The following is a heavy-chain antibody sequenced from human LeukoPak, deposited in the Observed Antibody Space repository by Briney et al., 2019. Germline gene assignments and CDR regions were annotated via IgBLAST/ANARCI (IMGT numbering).Heavy chain of an antibody. J-gene: IGHJ6*02. CDR3: ASQGVHFYSSASYYYGMDV. D-gene: IGHD6-25*01. CDR1: GGSISSYY. Sequence: PSETLSLTCTVSGGSISSYYWGWIRQPPGKGLEWVGSIYYSGSTYYNPSLKSRVTISVDTSKNQFSLKLSSVTAADTAVYYCASQGVHFYSSASYYYGMDVWGQGTTVTVSS. V-gene: IGHV4-39*01. CDR2: IYYSGST.